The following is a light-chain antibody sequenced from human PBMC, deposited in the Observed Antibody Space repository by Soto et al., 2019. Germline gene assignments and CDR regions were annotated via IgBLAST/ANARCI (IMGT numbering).Light chain of an antibody. J-gene: IGKJ4*01. CDR3: QKYDSAPLT. Sequence: DIQMIQSPSFLSASVGDRVTITCRASQGISNNLAWYQQKPGKVPKLLIYAASTLQSGVPSRFSGSGSGTDFTLTITSLHPEDVATYYCQKYDSAPLTFGAGTKVEIK. CDR1: QGISNN. V-gene: IGKV1-27*01. CDR2: AAS.